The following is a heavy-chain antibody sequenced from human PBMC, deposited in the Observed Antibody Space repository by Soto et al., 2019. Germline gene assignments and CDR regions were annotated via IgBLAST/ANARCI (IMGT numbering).Heavy chain of an antibody. J-gene: IGHJ4*02. CDR3: ARDSGSSSYFDY. D-gene: IGHD6-13*01. Sequence: SVKVSCKASGGTFSSYTISWVRQAPGQGLEWKGRIIPILGIANYAQKIQGRVTITADKSTSTAYMELSSLRSEDTALYYCARDSGSSSYFDYWGQGTLVTVSS. V-gene: IGHV1-69*04. CDR1: GGTFSSYT. CDR2: IIPILGIA.